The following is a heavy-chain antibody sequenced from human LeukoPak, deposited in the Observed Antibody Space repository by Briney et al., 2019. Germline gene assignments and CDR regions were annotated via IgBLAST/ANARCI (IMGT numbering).Heavy chain of an antibody. CDR2: IYYNGGT. CDR1: GGSISSSNW. CDR3: ARGAGSSPKRGAFDI. Sequence: SETLSLTCAVSGGSISSSNWWSWVRQPPGKGLEWIAEIYYNGGTNYNPSLESRITISVDTSKNQFSLKMRSVTAADTAVYYCARGAGSSPKRGAFDIWGQGTMVTVSS. J-gene: IGHJ3*02. V-gene: IGHV4-4*02. D-gene: IGHD6-13*01.